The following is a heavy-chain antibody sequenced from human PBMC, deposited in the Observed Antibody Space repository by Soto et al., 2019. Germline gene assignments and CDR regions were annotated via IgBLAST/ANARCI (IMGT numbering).Heavy chain of an antibody. CDR2: IWYDGSNK. CDR1: GFTFSSYG. V-gene: IGHV3-33*01. Sequence: GGSLRLSSAASGFTFSSYGMHWVRQAPGKGLEWVAVIWYDGSNKYYADSVKGRFTISRDNSKNTLYLQMNSLRAEDTAVYYCARDPGYCSGGSCYSPLDYWGQGTLVTVSS. D-gene: IGHD2-15*01. CDR3: ARDPGYCSGGSCYSPLDY. J-gene: IGHJ4*02.